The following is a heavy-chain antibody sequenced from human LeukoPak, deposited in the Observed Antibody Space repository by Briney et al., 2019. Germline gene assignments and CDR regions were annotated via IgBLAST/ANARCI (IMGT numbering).Heavy chain of an antibody. V-gene: IGHV3-23*01. CDR2: ISGSGGST. Sequence: GGSLRLSCAASGFTFSSYWMSWVRQAPGKGLEWVSAISGSGGSTYYADSVKGRFTISRDNSKNTLYLQMNSLRAEDTAVYYCAKDRSYGNYFDYWGQGTLVTVSS. D-gene: IGHD5-18*01. J-gene: IGHJ4*02. CDR3: AKDRSYGNYFDY. CDR1: GFTFSSYW.